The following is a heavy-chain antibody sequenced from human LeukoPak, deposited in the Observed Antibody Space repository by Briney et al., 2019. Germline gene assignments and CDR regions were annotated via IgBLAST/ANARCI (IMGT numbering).Heavy chain of an antibody. V-gene: IGHV3-23*01. D-gene: IGHD3-10*01. CDR2: ISGSGGST. Sequence: GGSLRLSCAASGFTFSSYAMSWVRQAPEKGLEWVSAISGSGGSTYYADSVKGRFTISRDNSKNTLYLQMNSLRAEDTAVYYCAKDLYGSGSYFDYWGQGTLVTVSS. CDR3: AKDLYGSGSYFDY. CDR1: GFTFSSYA. J-gene: IGHJ4*02.